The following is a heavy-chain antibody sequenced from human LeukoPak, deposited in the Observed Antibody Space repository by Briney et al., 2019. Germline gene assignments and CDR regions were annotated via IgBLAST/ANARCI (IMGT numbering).Heavy chain of an antibody. Sequence: ASVKVSCKASGGTFSSYAISWVRQAPGQGLEWMGGIIPIFGTANYAQKFQGRVTITADESTRTAYMELSSLRSEDTAVYYCARDYYGSGSYENWFDPWGQGTLVTVSS. CDR2: IIPIFGTA. J-gene: IGHJ5*02. CDR1: GGTFSSYA. D-gene: IGHD3-10*01. CDR3: ARDYYGSGSYENWFDP. V-gene: IGHV1-69*13.